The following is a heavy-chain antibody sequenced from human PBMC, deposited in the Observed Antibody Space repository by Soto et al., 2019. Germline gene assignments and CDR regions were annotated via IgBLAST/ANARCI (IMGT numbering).Heavy chain of an antibody. J-gene: IGHJ4*02. V-gene: IGHV3-21*01. CDR3: VRARSTDSRSDY. CDR1: VFTFSLYS. CDR2: ITSSSSYI. Sequence: EVQLVESGGGLVKPGGSLRLSCAASVFTFSLYSMIWVRQAPGKGLEWVASITSSSSYIYYEDSLKGRFTISRDNAKNSLFLQLDSLRAEDTAVYFCVRARSTDSRSDYWGQGTLVTVSS. D-gene: IGHD3-22*01.